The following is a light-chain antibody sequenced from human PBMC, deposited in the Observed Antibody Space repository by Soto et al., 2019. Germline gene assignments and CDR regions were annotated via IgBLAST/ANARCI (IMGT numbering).Light chain of an antibody. Sequence: QAVVTQEPSLTVSPGGTVTLTCGSSSGAVATGHYAYWFQQKPGQAPRPLIYDTSNIFSWTPARFSGSLLGGKAALTLSGAQLDDEAEYYCLLYIGGYDFGPGTKVTVL. J-gene: IGLJ1*01. CDR3: LLYIGGYD. CDR2: DTS. CDR1: SGAVATGHY. V-gene: IGLV7-46*01.